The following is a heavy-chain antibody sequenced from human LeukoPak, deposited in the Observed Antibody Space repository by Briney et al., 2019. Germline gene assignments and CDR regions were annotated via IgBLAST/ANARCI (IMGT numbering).Heavy chain of an antibody. V-gene: IGHV1-2*06. J-gene: IGHJ4*02. CDR1: GYTFTGYY. CDR2: INLNSGGT. D-gene: IGHD3-3*01. Sequence: ASVKVSRKASGYTFTGYYMHWVRQAPGQGLELMGRINLNSGGTNYAQKVQGRVTMTRDTSISTAYMELSRLRSDDTSVYYCARALDQYYDFWSGYTPSDWGQGTLVTASS. CDR3: ARALDQYYDFWSGYTPSD.